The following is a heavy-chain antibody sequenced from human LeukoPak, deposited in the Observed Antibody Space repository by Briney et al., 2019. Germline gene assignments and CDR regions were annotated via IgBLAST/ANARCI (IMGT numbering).Heavy chain of an antibody. CDR1: GFTVSSNY. J-gene: IGHJ4*02. Sequence: GGSLRLSCAASGFTVSSNYMSWVRQAPGKGLEWVSVTDPSGTTYLADSVKGRFTISSDNSKNTMYLQMNGLRAEDTALYYCARDQNYWGQGTLVTVSS. CDR2: TDPSGTT. V-gene: IGHV3-66*01. CDR3: ARDQNY.